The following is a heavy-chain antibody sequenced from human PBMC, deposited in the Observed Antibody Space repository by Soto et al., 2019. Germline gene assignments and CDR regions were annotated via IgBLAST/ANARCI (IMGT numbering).Heavy chain of an antibody. V-gene: IGHV4-59*01. Sequence: SETLSLTCTVSGGSISSYYWSWIRQPPGKGLEWIGYIYYSGSTNYNPSLKSRVTISVDTSKNQFSLKLSSVTAADTAVYYCASLMGALDYWGQGTLVTSPQ. CDR2: IYYSGST. CDR3: ASLMGALDY. CDR1: GGSISSYY. D-gene: IGHD3-16*01. J-gene: IGHJ4*02.